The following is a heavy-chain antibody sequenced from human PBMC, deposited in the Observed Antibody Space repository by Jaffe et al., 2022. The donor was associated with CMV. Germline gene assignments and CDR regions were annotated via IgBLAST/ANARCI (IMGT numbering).Heavy chain of an antibody. D-gene: IGHD3-22*01. J-gene: IGHJ4*02. Sequence: QVQLVESGGGVVQPGRSLRLSCAASGFTFSSYGMHWVRQAPGKGLEWVAVISYDGSNKYYADSVKGRFTISRDNSKNTLYLQMNSLRAEDTAVYYCAKATLYDSSGYYYWGQGTLVTVSS. V-gene: IGHV3-30*18. CDR3: AKATLYDSSGYYY. CDR2: ISYDGSNK. CDR1: GFTFSSYG.